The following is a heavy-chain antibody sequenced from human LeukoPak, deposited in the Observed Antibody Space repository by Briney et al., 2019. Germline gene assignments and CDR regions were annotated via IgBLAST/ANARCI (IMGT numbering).Heavy chain of an antibody. CDR2: INHSGST. D-gene: IGHD3-22*01. CDR1: GGSFSGYY. CDR3: ARDPHYDSSGYYYDY. V-gene: IGHV4-34*01. Sequence: SETLSLTCAVYGGSFSGYYWSWFRQPPGKGLEWIGEINHSGSTNYNPSLKSRVTISVDTSKNQFSLKLSSVTAADTAVYYCARDPHYDSSGYYYDYWGQGTLVTISS. J-gene: IGHJ4*02.